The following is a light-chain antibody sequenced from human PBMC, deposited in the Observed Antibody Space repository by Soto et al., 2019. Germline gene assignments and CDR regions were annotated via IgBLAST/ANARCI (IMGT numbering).Light chain of an antibody. CDR2: GNN. CDR3: QSYDISLSASV. V-gene: IGLV1-40*01. J-gene: IGLJ2*01. Sequence: QSVLTQPPSVSGAPGQRVTIPCTGSSSNLEAAYDVHWYQQLRGAAPKLLIYGNNRRPSGVPDRFSGSKSGTSASLTITGLQAEDEADYYCQSYDISLSASVFGGGTKVTVL. CDR1: SSNLEAAYD.